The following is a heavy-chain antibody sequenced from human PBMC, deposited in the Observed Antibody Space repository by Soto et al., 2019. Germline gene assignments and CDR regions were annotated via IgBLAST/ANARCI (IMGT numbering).Heavy chain of an antibody. CDR1: GFPFSSYS. J-gene: IGHJ5*01. CDR2: ISGSGGTT. Sequence: VQLLESGGGLVQPGGSLRLSCAASGFPFSSYSMTWVRQAPGKGLEWVSTISGSGGTTYYADSVKGRFTISRDNSKSTLYLQMNSLRGDDTAVYYCAKAGGSYFVIPDSWGQGTLVTVSS. CDR3: AKAGGSYFVIPDS. D-gene: IGHD1-26*01. V-gene: IGHV3-23*01.